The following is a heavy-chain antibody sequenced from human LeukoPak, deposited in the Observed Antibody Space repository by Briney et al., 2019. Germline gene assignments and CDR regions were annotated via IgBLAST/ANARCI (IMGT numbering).Heavy chain of an antibody. D-gene: IGHD3-22*01. Sequence: ASVKVSCKASGYTFTSYGISWVRQAPGQGLEWMGWISAYNGNTNYAQKLQGRVTMTTDTSTSTAYMGLRSLRSDDTAVYYCARLDYYDSSGYSDYYYYYMDVWGKGTTVTVSS. CDR2: ISAYNGNT. CDR3: ARLDYYDSSGYSDYYYYYMDV. V-gene: IGHV1-18*01. J-gene: IGHJ6*03. CDR1: GYTFTSYG.